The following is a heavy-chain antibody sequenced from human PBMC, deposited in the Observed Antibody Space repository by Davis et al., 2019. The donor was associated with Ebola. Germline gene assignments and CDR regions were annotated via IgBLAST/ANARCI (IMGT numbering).Heavy chain of an antibody. CDR1: GGSVSSDNYY. Sequence: GSLRLSCTVSGGSVSSDNYYWSWIRQPPGKGLEWIGYIYYSGSTNYNPSLKSRVTISVDTSKNQFSLKLSSVTAADTAVYYCARGPYCSSTSCDHAFVIWGQGTMVTVSS. CDR3: ARGPYCSSTSCDHAFVI. V-gene: IGHV4-61*01. D-gene: IGHD2-2*01. J-gene: IGHJ3*02. CDR2: IYYSGST.